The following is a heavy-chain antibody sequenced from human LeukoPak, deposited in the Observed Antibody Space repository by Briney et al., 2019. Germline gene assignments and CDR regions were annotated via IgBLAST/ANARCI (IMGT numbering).Heavy chain of an antibody. CDR1: GFTFSDYY. CDR3: ARDMEYYYGSGSYYRAFDI. Sequence: AGGSLRLSCAASGFTFSDYYMSWIRQAPGKGLEWVSYISSSGSTIYYADSVKGRFTISRDNAKNSLYLQMNSLRAEDTAVYYCARDMEYYYGSGSYYRAFDIWGQGTMVTVSS. D-gene: IGHD3-10*01. J-gene: IGHJ3*02. CDR2: ISSSGSTI. V-gene: IGHV3-11*04.